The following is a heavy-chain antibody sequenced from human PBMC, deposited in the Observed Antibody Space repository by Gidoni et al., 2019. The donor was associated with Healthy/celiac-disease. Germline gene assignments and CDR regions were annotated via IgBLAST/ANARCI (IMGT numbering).Heavy chain of an antibody. CDR1: GFTFSSYG. Sequence: QVQLVESGGGVVQPGRSLRLSCAASGFTFSSYGMHWVRQAPGKGLEWVAVISYDGSNKYYADSVKGRFTISRDNSKNTLYLQMNSLRAEDTAVYYCAKDVVRGVTHYYYYGMDVWGQGTTVTVSS. D-gene: IGHD3-10*01. CDR3: AKDVVRGVTHYYYYGMDV. V-gene: IGHV3-30*18. CDR2: ISYDGSNK. J-gene: IGHJ6*02.